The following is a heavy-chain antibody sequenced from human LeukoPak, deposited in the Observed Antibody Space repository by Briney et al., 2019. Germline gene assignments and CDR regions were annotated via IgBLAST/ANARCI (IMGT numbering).Heavy chain of an antibody. D-gene: IGHD3-22*01. J-gene: IGHJ4*02. V-gene: IGHV4-30-2*01. CDR1: GGSISSGGYS. CDR2: IYHSGST. CDR3: ASSLSRYYYDSSGYAFDY. Sequence: SHTLSLTCAVSGGSISSGGYSWNWIRQPPGKGLEWIGYIYHSGSTYYNPSLKSRVTISVDRSKNQFSLKLSSVTAADTAVYYCASSLSRYYYDSSGYAFDYWGQGTLVTVSS.